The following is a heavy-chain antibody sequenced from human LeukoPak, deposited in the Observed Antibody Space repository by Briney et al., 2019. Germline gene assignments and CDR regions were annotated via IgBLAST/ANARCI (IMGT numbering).Heavy chain of an antibody. J-gene: IGHJ6*02. CDR1: GYSFTDYW. D-gene: IGHD3-10*01. V-gene: IGHV5-51*06. Sequence: GESLKISCKGSGYSFTDYWIGWVRQMPGKGLEWMGTIYPGDSETRYSPSFQGQVTISADKSISTAYMQWSSLKASDTAMYYCARSPQFYGSGKGMDVWGQGTVVTVSS. CDR2: IYPGDSET. CDR3: ARSPQFYGSGKGMDV.